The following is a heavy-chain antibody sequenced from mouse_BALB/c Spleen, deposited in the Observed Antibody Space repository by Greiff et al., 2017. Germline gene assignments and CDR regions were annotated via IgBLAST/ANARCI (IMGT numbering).Heavy chain of an antibody. Sequence: EVKLVESGGGLVQPGESLKLSCESNEYEFTSHDMWWVRKTLAKRLELGAAINSDGGSTYYPDTMERRFIISRDKTKKTLYLQMSSLRSEDTALYYCARHKGYFDVWGAGTTVTVSS. CDR3: ARHKGYFDV. CDR2: INSDGGST. CDR1: EYEFTSHD. J-gene: IGHJ1*01. V-gene: IGHV5-2*01.